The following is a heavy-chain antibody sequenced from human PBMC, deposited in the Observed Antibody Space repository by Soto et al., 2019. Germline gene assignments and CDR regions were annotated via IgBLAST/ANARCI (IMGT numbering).Heavy chain of an antibody. Sequence: GASVKVSCKASGGTFSSYAISWVRQAPGRGLEWMGGIIPIFGTANYAQKFQGRVTITADESMSTAYMELSSLRSEDTAVYYCARAQGGPQSVPNRSYYSGMDVWGQGTTVTVSS. J-gene: IGHJ6*02. CDR2: IIPIFGTA. CDR3: ARAQGGPQSVPNRSYYSGMDV. CDR1: GGTFSSYA. V-gene: IGHV1-69*13. D-gene: IGHD1-26*01.